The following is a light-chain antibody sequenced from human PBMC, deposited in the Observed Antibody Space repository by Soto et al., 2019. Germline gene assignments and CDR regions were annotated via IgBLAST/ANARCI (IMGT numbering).Light chain of an antibody. Sequence: QSALTQPPSASGSPGQSVTISCTGTSSDVGDYNYVSWYQQHPGKAPKLMIYEVNKRPSGVPDRFSGSKSGNTASLTVSGLQAEDEADYYCSSYAGYSNLVFGGETKLTVL. V-gene: IGLV2-8*01. CDR1: SSDVGDYNY. CDR2: EVN. CDR3: SSYAGYSNLV. J-gene: IGLJ2*01.